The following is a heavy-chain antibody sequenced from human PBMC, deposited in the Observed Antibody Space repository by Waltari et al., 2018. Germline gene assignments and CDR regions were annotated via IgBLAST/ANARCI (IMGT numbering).Heavy chain of an antibody. CDR1: GGSISSGSYY. J-gene: IGHJ4*02. D-gene: IGHD1-26*01. Sequence: QVQLQESGPGLVKPSQTLSLTCTVSGGSISSGSYYWSWIRQPAGKGLEWIGRIYTRGSTNYNPSLKSRVTISVDTSKNQFSLKLSSVTAADTAVYYCARGAVGALYYFDYWGQGTLVTVSS. CDR2: IYTRGST. CDR3: ARGAVGALYYFDY. V-gene: IGHV4-61*02.